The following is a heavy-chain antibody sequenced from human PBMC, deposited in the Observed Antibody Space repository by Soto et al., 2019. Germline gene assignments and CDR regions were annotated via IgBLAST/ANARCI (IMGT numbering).Heavy chain of an antibody. CDR3: ARDLRAVGMASRFDP. J-gene: IGHJ5*02. CDR2: IGNRGTGI. V-gene: IGHV3-11*01. Sequence: QVQLVESGGGLVKPGGSLRLSCAASGFTFGDYYMTWIRQAPGKGLEWVSFIGNRGTGIYYADSVQGRFTIFRDNAKNSLYLQMNSLRAEDTAMYYCARDLRAVGMASRFDPWGKGTLVTVSS. D-gene: IGHD6-13*01. CDR1: GFTFGDYY.